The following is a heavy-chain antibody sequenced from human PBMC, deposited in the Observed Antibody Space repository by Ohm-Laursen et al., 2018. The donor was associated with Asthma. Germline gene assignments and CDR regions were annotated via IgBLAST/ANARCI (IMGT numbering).Heavy chain of an antibody. J-gene: IGHJ1*01. CDR2: ISTASTFI. V-gene: IGHV3-21*01. CDR3: ARIGPEWELPGREYSLHH. CDR1: GYTFSRYS. Sequence: SLRLSCAASGYTFSRYSIHSVRPVPGKGMEWVASISTASTFIYYADSVRGRFTPSRDNAKNSVYLQMNSLRDEDTALYYCARIGPEWELPGREYSLHHWGQGTQVTVSS. D-gene: IGHD1-26*01.